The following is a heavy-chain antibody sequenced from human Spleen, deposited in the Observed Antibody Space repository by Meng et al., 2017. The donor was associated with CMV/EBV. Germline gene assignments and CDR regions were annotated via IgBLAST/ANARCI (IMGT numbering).Heavy chain of an antibody. CDR2: VYPGDSDI. CDR3: ARCVVGQQLVPYYFDY. Sequence: SGYSFTSFWIGWVRQMPGKGLEWMGIVYPGDSDIRYSPSFQGQVTISADKSVSTAYLQWSSLKASDTAMYYCARCVVGQQLVPYYFDYWGQGTLVTVSS. D-gene: IGHD6-13*01. CDR1: GYSFTSFW. V-gene: IGHV5-51*01. J-gene: IGHJ4*02.